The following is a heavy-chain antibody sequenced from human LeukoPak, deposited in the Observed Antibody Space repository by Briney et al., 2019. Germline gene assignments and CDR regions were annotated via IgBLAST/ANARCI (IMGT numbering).Heavy chain of an antibody. V-gene: IGHV4-34*01. CDR1: GGSFSGYY. Sequence: SETLSLTCAVYGGSFSGYYWSWIRQPPGKGLEWIGEINHSGSTNYNPSLKSRATISVDTSKNQFSLKLSSVTAADTAVYYCARKPRGSLLCGGDCYSFGYWGQGTLVTVSS. D-gene: IGHD2-21*02. CDR3: ARKPRGSLLCGGDCYSFGY. J-gene: IGHJ4*02. CDR2: INHSGST.